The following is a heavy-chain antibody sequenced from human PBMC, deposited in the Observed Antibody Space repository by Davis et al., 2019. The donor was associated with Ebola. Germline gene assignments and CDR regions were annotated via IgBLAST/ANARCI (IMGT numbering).Heavy chain of an antibody. CDR2: MNPNSGNT. CDR3: ARVRVTTESWLQSLGY. V-gene: IGHV1-8*01. Sequence: ASVKVSCKASGYTFTSYDINWVRQATGQGPEWMGWMNPNSGNTGYAQKFQGRVTMTRNTSISTAYMELSSLRSEDTAVYYCARVRVTTESWLQSLGYWGQGTLVTVSS. J-gene: IGHJ4*02. CDR1: GYTFTSYD. D-gene: IGHD5-24*01.